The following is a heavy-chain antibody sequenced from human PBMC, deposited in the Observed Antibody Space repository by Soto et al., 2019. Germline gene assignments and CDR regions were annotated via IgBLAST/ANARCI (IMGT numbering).Heavy chain of an antibody. V-gene: IGHV3-30*04. CDR3: ARVGRLRHFDY. J-gene: IGHJ4*01. Sequence: QVQVVESGGGVVQPGRALRLSCAASGFTFSSYAMHWVRQAPGKGLEWVAIISYDGSDKYYADSVKGRFTISRDNSKKTLYLQMNRLRTDDTAVYYCARVGRLRHFDYWGHGTLVPVSS. CDR1: GFTFSSYA. D-gene: IGHD5-12*01. CDR2: ISYDGSDK.